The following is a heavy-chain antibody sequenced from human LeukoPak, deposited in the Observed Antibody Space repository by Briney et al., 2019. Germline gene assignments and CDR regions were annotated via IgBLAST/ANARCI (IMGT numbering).Heavy chain of an antibody. CDR2: MNPNSGNT. V-gene: IGHV1-8*01. J-gene: IGHJ6*03. Sequence: GASVKVSCKASGYTFTSSDINWVRQATGQGLEWMGWMNPNSGNTGYAQKFQGRVTMTRNTSISTAYMELSSLRSEDTAVYYCARTGQQGIAARLLYYYYYMDVWGKGTTVTVSS. CDR1: GYTFTSSD. D-gene: IGHD6-6*01. CDR3: ARTGQQGIAARLLYYYYYMDV.